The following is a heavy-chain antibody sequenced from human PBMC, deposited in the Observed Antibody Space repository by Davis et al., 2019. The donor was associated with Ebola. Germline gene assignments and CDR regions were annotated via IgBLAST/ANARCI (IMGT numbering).Heavy chain of an antibody. J-gene: IGHJ3*02. CDR1: GFTVSSNY. V-gene: IGHV3-53*01. D-gene: IGHD7-27*01. Sequence: GESLKISCAASGFTVSSNYMSWVRQAPGKGLEWVSVIYSGGSTYYADSVKGRFTISRDNSKNTLYLQMNSLRAEETAVYYCARDRLGKEDAFDIWGQGTMVTVSS. CDR2: IYSGGST. CDR3: ARDRLGKEDAFDI.